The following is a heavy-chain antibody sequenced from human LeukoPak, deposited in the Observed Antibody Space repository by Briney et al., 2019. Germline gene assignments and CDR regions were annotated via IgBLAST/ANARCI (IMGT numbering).Heavy chain of an antibody. V-gene: IGHV1-24*01. CDR2: FDPADDKT. CDR1: GYSLTELS. D-gene: IGHD3-22*01. Sequence: ASVKVSCKFSGYSLTELSMHWVRQAPGKGLEWMGGFDPADDKTIFAQKFQGRVTLTEDTSTDTACMELSSLRSEDTAVYYCATYDSSGYLDYWGQGTLVTVSS. CDR3: ATYDSSGYLDY. J-gene: IGHJ4*02.